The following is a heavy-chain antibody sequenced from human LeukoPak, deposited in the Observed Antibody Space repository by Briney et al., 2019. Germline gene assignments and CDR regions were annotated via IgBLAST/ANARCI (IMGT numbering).Heavy chain of an antibody. CDR1: GFNFANHT. CDR3: VREDTPATANY. V-gene: IGHV3-23*01. Sequence: GGSLRLSCAASGFNFANHTMSWVRQTPGKGLEWVSAISGGGDITYYADSVTGRFTISRDNSKDTLFLQMHSLRPGDTAVYYRVREDTPATANYWGQGTLVTISS. J-gene: IGHJ4*02. D-gene: IGHD2-21*02. CDR2: ISGGGDIT.